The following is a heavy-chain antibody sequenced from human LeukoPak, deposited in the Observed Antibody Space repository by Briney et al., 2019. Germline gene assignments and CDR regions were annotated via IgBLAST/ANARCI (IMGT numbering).Heavy chain of an antibody. CDR2: ISSTGGTI. Sequence: GGSLRLSCAASGFTFRNYLMNWVRQAPGKGLEWVSFISSTGGTIYYADSVKGRFTVSRDNGKNSLYLQMNSLRAEDTAVYYCARDYQWLVRLNPWYFDLWGRGTLVTVSS. J-gene: IGHJ2*01. CDR1: GFTFRNYL. CDR3: ARDYQWLVRLNPWYFDL. V-gene: IGHV3-48*01. D-gene: IGHD6-19*01.